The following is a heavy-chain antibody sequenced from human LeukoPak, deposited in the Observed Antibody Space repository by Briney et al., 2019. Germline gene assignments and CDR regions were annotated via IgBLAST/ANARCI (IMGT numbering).Heavy chain of an antibody. J-gene: IGHJ4*02. V-gene: IGHV3-23*01. CDR1: GITFNNYA. D-gene: IGHD1-1*01. CDR3: ARSTAAVEHFDY. CDR2: ISGGGAST. Sequence: GGSLRLSCAASGITFNNYAMTWVRQAPGKGLEWVSGISGGGASTYYADSVKGRFTTSRDNFKNTLFLHMHSLTVEDTAVYYCARSTAAVEHFDYWGQGILVAVSS.